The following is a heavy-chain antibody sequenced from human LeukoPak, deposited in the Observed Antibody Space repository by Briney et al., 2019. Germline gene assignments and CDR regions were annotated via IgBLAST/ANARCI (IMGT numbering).Heavy chain of an antibody. CDR1: GGSISSSSYY. Sequence: SETLSLTCTVSGGSISSSSYYWSWIRQPPGKGLEWIGEINHSGSTNYNPSLKSRVTISVDTSKNQFSLKLSSVTAADTAVYYCARVPLILGNGYSSGWSQLHFDYWGQGTLVTVSS. D-gene: IGHD6-19*01. CDR3: ARVPLILGNGYSSGWSQLHFDY. V-gene: IGHV4-39*07. J-gene: IGHJ4*02. CDR2: INHSGST.